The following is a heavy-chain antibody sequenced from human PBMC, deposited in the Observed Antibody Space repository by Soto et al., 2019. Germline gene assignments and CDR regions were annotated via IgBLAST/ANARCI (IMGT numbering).Heavy chain of an antibody. CDR2: INHSGST. CDR3: ARESMVRGVIIRGFDY. D-gene: IGHD3-10*01. J-gene: IGHJ4*02. CDR1: GGSFSGYY. V-gene: IGHV4-34*01. Sequence: SETLSLTCAVYGGSFSGYYWSWIRQPPGKGLEWIGEINHSGSTNYNPSLKSRVTISVDTSKNQFSLKLSSVSAAETAVYYCARESMVRGVIIRGFDYWGQGTLVTVSS.